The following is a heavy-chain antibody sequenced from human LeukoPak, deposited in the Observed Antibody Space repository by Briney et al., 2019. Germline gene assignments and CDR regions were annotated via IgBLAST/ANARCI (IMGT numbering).Heavy chain of an antibody. V-gene: IGHV1-18*01. CDR1: GYTFTNYG. CDR2: ISGYQGST. Sequence: ASVKVSCKASGYTFTNYGVTWVRQAPGQGLEWMGWISGYQGSTKYAQNFQGRVTMTIDTSTITAYMDLRSLRSDDTAIYFCARSDLGTITAWPFNWGQGTLVAVSS. J-gene: IGHJ4*02. D-gene: IGHD5-24*01. CDR3: ARSDLGTITAWPFN.